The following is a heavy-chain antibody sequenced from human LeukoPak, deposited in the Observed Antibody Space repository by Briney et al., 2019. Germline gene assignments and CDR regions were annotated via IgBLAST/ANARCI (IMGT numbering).Heavy chain of an antibody. D-gene: IGHD4-17*01. V-gene: IGHV1-46*01. Sequence: ASVKVSCKPSGYTFTSYYMHWVRQAPGQGLEWMGIINPSGGSTSYAQKFQGRVTMTRDTSTSTVYMELGSLRSEDTAVYYCARDPPGNNDYGDYEYWGQGTLVTVSS. CDR3: ARDPPGNNDYGDYEY. CDR2: INPSGGST. J-gene: IGHJ4*02. CDR1: GYTFTSYY.